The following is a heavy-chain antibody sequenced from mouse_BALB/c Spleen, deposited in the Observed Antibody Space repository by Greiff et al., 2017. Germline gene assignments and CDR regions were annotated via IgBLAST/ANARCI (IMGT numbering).Heavy chain of an antibody. CDR2: ISNGGGST. CDR3: ARHNGYYPSYYFDY. Sequence: EVKLMESGGGLVQPGGSLKLSCAASGFTFSSYTMSWVRQTPEKRLEWVAYISNGGGSTYYPDTVKGRFTISRDNAKNTLYLQMSSLKSEDTAMYYCARHNGYYPSYYFDYWGQGTTLTVSS. CDR1: GFTFSSYT. D-gene: IGHD2-3*01. J-gene: IGHJ2*01. V-gene: IGHV5-12-2*01.